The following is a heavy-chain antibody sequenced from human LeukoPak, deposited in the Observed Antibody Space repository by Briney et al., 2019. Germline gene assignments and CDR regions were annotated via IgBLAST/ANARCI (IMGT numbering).Heavy chain of an antibody. V-gene: IGHV4-4*07. CDR3: VRDWSYEFGNFFDC. Sequence: PSETLSLTCTVSGGSISGYYWSWIRQPAWKGLEWIGRIYISGHTNYNPSLKSRVSMSIDTSKNQFSLNLTSVTAADTAVYYCVRDWSYEFGNFFDCWGQGTLVTVSS. CDR1: GGSISGYY. CDR2: IYISGHT. J-gene: IGHJ4*02. D-gene: IGHD3-3*01.